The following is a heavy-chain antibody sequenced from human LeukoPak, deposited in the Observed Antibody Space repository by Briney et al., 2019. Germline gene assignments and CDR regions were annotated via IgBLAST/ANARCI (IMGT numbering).Heavy chain of an antibody. CDR3: ARDQSGWFDP. CDR1: GGSFSGYY. Sequence: PSETLSLTCTVYGGSFSGYYWSWIPQPPGKGLEWIGEINHSGSTNYNPSLKSRVTISVDTSKNQFSLKLSSVTAADTAVYYCARDQSGWFDPWGQGTLVTVSS. CDR2: INHSGST. J-gene: IGHJ5*02. D-gene: IGHD3-10*01. V-gene: IGHV4-34*01.